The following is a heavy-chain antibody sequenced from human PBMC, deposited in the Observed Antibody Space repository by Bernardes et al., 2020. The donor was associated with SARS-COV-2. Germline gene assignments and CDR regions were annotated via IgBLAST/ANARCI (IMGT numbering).Heavy chain of an antibody. J-gene: IGHJ4*02. Sequence: SETLSLTRTVSGGSISSYYWSWIRQPPGKGLEWIGYIYYSGSTNYNPSLKSRVTISVDTSKNQFSLKLSSVTAADTAVYYCARGRIWFGELSGVWGQGTLVTVSS. CDR3: ARGRIWFGELSGV. D-gene: IGHD3-10*01. V-gene: IGHV4-59*01. CDR1: GGSISSYY. CDR2: IYYSGST.